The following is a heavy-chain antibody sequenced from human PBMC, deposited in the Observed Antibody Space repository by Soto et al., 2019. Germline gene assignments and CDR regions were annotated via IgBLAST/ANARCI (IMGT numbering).Heavy chain of an antibody. D-gene: IGHD3-22*01. J-gene: IGHJ4*02. CDR3: ARVYYYDSSGYYYDY. CDR2: IYYSGST. Sequence: SETLSLTCTVSGGSISSGGYYWSWIRQHPGKGLEWIGYIYYSGSTYYNPSLKSRVTISVDTSKNQFSLKLSSVTAADTAVYYCARVYYYDSSGYYYDYWGQGTLVTVSS. CDR1: GGSISSGGYY. V-gene: IGHV4-31*03.